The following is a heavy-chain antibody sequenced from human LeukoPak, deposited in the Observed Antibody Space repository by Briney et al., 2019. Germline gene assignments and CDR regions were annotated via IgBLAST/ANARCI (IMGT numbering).Heavy chain of an antibody. CDR1: GFTFSSYW. CDR2: IKQDGSEK. CDR3: AKDSSGYDYQFDY. J-gene: IGHJ4*02. D-gene: IGHD5-12*01. V-gene: IGHV3-7*03. Sequence: GGSLRLSCAASGFTFSSYWMSWVRQAPGKGLEWVANIKQDGSEKYYVDSVKGRFTISRDNAKNSLYLQMNSLRAEDTALYYCAKDSSGYDYQFDYWGQGTLVTVSS.